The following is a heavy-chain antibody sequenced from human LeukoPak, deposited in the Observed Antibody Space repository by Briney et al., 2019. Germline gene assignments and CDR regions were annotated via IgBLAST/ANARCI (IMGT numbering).Heavy chain of an antibody. J-gene: IGHJ3*02. Sequence: ASVKVSCKASGGTFSSYAISWVRQAPGQGLEWMGGIIPIFGTANYAQKFQGRVTITADESTSTAYMELSSLRSEDTAVYYCARDQAPAASYTDAFDIWGQGTMVTVSS. CDR2: IIPIFGTA. CDR1: GGTFSSYA. V-gene: IGHV1-69*13. D-gene: IGHD2-2*01. CDR3: ARDQAPAASYTDAFDI.